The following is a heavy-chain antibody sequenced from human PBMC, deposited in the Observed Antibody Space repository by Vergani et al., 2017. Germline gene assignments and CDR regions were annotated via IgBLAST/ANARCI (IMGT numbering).Heavy chain of an antibody. J-gene: IGHJ4*02. CDR1: GGSFNDYW. D-gene: IGHD2-8*01. V-gene: IGHV4-34*01. CDR2: IRHNGIT. Sequence: QAQLQQWGAGLLKPSETLSLTCAIYGGSFNDYWWTWIRQPPGKGLEWIGEIRHNGITHYSPSLKSRVTISIDTSTHQFSLNLRSVTAADTAVYYCAREGYCTNGVCFTLFDVWGQGALVTVSS. CDR3: AREGYCTNGVCFTLFDV.